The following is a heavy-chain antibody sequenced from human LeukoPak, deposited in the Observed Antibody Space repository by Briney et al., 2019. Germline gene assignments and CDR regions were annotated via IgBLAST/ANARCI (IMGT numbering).Heavy chain of an antibody. Sequence: SETLSLTCTVSGGSISSYYWSWIRQPPGKGLEWIGYIYYSGSTNYNPSLKSRVTISVDTSKNQFSLKLSSVTAADTAVYYCAREGDYYDSSGYFWHWHFDLWGRGTLVTVSS. V-gene: IGHV4-59*01. CDR3: AREGDYYDSSGYFWHWHFDL. CDR2: IYYSGST. D-gene: IGHD3-22*01. CDR1: GGSISSYY. J-gene: IGHJ2*01.